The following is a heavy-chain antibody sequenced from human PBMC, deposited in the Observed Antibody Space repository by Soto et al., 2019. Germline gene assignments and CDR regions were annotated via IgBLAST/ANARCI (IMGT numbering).Heavy chain of an antibody. CDR2: IDPSGNGT. CDR1: GHTLINYY. V-gene: IGHV1-46*01. D-gene: IGHD3-22*01. CDR3: SINYYNSSAYLY. J-gene: IGHJ4*02. Sequence: QVQLVQSGAEVKKPGASVKVSCKASGHTLINYYMHWVRQAPGQGLDWLGKIDPSGNGTSYAERFQCRITLTSDTSQNTVYVELSSLRSYDAAMYYCSINYYNSSAYLYWGQGTLVTVSS.